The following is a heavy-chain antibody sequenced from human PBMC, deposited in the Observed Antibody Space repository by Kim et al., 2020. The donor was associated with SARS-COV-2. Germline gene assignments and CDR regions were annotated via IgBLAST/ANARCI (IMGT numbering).Heavy chain of an antibody. CDR1: GFTFSDSW. V-gene: IGHV3-74*01. D-gene: IGHD3-10*01. CDR3: FRGGVDF. Sequence: GGSLRLSCAASGFTFSDSWMDWVRQTAGGGLLWVARINPDGTSTYYPDSVKGRFAISRDNSKNTLYLQMNSLRTEDTAVHYCFRGGVDFWGQGTLVTVPS. J-gene: IGHJ4*02. CDR2: INPDGTST.